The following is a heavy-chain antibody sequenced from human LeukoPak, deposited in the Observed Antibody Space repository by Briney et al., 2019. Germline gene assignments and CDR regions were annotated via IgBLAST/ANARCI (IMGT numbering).Heavy chain of an antibody. CDR3: ARRRYYDGSGYLE. CDR1: GYSNSSGFY. CDR2: IYYSGRT. J-gene: IGHJ1*01. Sequence: PSETLSLTCAVSGYSNSSGFYWGWIRQPPGKGLEWIGTIYYSGRTYYSPSLKSRVTLSVDTSSNQFSLNLRSVTAADTAVYYCARRRYYDGSGYLEWGQGTLLSVSS. D-gene: IGHD3-22*01. V-gene: IGHV4-38-2*01.